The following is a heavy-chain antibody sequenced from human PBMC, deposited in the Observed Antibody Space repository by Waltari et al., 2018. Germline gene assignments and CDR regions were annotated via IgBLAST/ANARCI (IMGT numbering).Heavy chain of an antibody. J-gene: IGHJ4*02. Sequence: QVQLVQSGAELKKPGASVKLSCKASGYTFTSYYIQWVRQAPEQGLEWMGVVKSGGDTTIYAQKFQGRVTMTRDTSTSTVYMELSSLRSEDAAVYYCARLGITMTPDYWGQGTLVTVSS. CDR1: GYTFTSYY. CDR2: VKSGGDTT. V-gene: IGHV1-46*01. CDR3: ARLGITMTPDY.